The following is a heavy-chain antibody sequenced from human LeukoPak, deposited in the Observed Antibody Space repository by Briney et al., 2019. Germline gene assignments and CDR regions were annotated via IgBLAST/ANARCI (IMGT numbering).Heavy chain of an antibody. J-gene: IGHJ5*02. CDR2: IYTGGNT. Sequence: SQTLSLPCTVSGGSISNGSYYWSWIRQPAGKGLEWIGRIYTGGNTNYNPSHKSRVTISVDTSKNQFSLKLSSVTAADTAVYYCASYYCSSTSCRNWFDPWGPGTLVTVSS. CDR1: GGSISNGSYY. D-gene: IGHD2-2*01. CDR3: ASYYCSSTSCRNWFDP. V-gene: IGHV4-61*02.